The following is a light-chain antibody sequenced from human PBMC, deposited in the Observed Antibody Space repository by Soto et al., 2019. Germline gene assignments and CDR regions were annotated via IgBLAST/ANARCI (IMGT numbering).Light chain of an antibody. V-gene: IGKV3-11*01. CDR1: QIVTSS. CDR2: DTF. J-gene: IGKJ2*01. Sequence: EIVLTQSPATLSLSPGTGATLSCRASQIVTSSLAWYQQRPGQAPRLLIYDTFTRATGIPARFSAKGAGTDFTLPISRLEPEDSAVSFCQLRSDWPPTYTFGQGTKLE. CDR3: QLRSDWPPTYT.